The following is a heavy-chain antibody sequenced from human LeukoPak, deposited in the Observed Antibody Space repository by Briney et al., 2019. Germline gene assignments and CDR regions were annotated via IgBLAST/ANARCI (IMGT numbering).Heavy chain of an antibody. V-gene: IGHV1-2*02. J-gene: IGHJ4*02. CDR3: ARDDYGGNSWDY. CDR2: INPNSGGT. CDR1: GYTFTGYY. D-gene: IGHD4-23*01. Sequence: ASVKVSCKASGYTFTGYYMHWVRQAPGQGLEWMGWINPNSGGTNYAQKFQGRVTMTRDTSISTAYMELSRLRSDDTAVYYCARDDYGGNSWDYWGQGTLVTVSS.